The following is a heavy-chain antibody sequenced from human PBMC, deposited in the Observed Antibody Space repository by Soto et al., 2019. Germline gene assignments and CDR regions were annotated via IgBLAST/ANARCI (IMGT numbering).Heavy chain of an antibody. CDR2: VSSGGGRR. Sequence: GSLRLSCAASRFTFSIYWMHWVRQAPWKGLVWVSRVSSGGGRRDYADSVKGRFTISRDNAKNTLYLQMNSLRGEDTAIYYCTKEGGIAAPPGTDYWGQGTLVTVSS. CDR1: RFTFSIYW. J-gene: IGHJ4*02. V-gene: IGHV3-74*01. D-gene: IGHD6-13*01. CDR3: TKEGGIAAPPGTDY.